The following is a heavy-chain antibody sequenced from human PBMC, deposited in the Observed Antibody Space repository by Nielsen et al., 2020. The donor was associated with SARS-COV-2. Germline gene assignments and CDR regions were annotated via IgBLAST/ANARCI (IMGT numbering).Heavy chain of an antibody. Sequence: GESLKISCAASGFTFNIYAMAWVRRAPGRGLQWVTGVSSSGGSTYYTDSVKGRFSISRDNSKNTLYLQMNSLRAEDTAVYYCARDPLYYDFWSGYYDGRYYYYYYMDVWGKGTTVTVSS. CDR3: ARDPLYYDFWSGYYDGRYYYYYYMDV. CDR2: VSSSGGST. D-gene: IGHD3-3*01. V-gene: IGHV3-23*01. CDR1: GFTFNIYA. J-gene: IGHJ6*03.